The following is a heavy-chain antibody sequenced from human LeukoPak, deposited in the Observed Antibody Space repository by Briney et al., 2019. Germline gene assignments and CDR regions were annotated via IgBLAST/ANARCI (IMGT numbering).Heavy chain of an antibody. Sequence: ASVTVSFTSSVGTFIIYAINWVRQPPAQGLEWMGRIIPILGIAKYAQKLKGRVTITADKSTSKAYVELSSLRSEDTAVYYCARDHPGDYWGQGTLVTVSS. CDR2: IIPILGIA. D-gene: IGHD3-10*01. J-gene: IGHJ4*02. V-gene: IGHV1-69*04. CDR3: ARDHPGDY. CDR1: VGTFIIYA.